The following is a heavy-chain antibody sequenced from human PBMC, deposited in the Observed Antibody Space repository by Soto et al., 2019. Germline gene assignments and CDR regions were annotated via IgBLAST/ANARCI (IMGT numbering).Heavy chain of an antibody. CDR3: ARVWGRGYSGYVDY. J-gene: IGHJ4*02. V-gene: IGHV4-59*02. CDR2: IYYSGGT. Sequence: PSETLSLTCTVSGGSVSSYYWSWIRQPPGRGLGWIGYIYYSGGTNYNPSLKSRVTISVDTSKNQFSLKLSSVTAADTAVYYCARVWGRGYSGYVDYWGQGTLVTVSS. CDR1: GGSVSSYY. D-gene: IGHD5-12*01.